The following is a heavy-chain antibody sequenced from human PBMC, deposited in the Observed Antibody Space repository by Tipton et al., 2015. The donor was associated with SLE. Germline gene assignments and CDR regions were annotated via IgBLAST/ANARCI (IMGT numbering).Heavy chain of an antibody. V-gene: IGHV3-30*07. J-gene: IGHJ4*02. CDR3: ATTNSGYNFDS. Sequence: DSVKGRCTISRDNSKNTLYLQMNSLRAEDTAVYYCATTNSGYNFDSWGQGTLVTVSS. D-gene: IGHD5-12*01.